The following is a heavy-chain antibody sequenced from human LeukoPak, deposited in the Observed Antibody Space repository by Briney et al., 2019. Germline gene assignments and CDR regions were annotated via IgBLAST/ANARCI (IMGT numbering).Heavy chain of an antibody. CDR1: GYTFTSYD. J-gene: IGHJ6*02. V-gene: IGHV1-8*01. CDR3: ASQVLGSGSYYEDYYYYGMDV. Sequence: PRASVKVSCKASGYTFTSYDINWVRQATGQGLEWMGWMNPNSGNTGYAQKFQGRVTMTRNTSISAAYMELSSLRSEDTAVYYCASQVLGSGSYYEDYYYYGMDVWGQGTTVTVSS. D-gene: IGHD3-10*02. CDR2: MNPNSGNT.